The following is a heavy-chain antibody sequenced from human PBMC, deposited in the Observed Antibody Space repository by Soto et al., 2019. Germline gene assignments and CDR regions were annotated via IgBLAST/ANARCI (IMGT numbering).Heavy chain of an antibody. CDR3: ARSCSGGSCYPYYFDY. J-gene: IGHJ4*02. Sequence: PSETLSLTCAVSGGSISSSNWWSWVRQPPGKGLEWIGEIYHSGSTNYNPSLKSRVTISVDKSKNQFSLKLSSVTAADTAVYYCARSCSGGSCYPYYFDYWGQGTLVTVSS. D-gene: IGHD2-15*01. CDR1: GGSISSSNW. CDR2: IYHSGST. V-gene: IGHV4-4*02.